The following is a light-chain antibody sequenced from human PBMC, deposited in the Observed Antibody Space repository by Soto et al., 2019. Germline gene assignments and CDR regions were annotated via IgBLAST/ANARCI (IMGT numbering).Light chain of an antibody. J-gene: IGKJ2*01. V-gene: IGKV3-20*01. CDR3: QQYGSSPTYT. CDR2: GAS. CDR1: QSVSSSY. Sequence: EIVLTQSPGTLSLSPWERATLSCRASQSVSSSYLACYQQKPGQAPRLLIYGASSRATGIPDRFSGSGSGTDFTLTISRLEPEDFAVYYCQQYGSSPTYTFGQGTKLEIK.